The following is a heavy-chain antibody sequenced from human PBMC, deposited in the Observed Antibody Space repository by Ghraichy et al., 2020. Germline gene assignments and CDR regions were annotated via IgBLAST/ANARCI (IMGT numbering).Heavy chain of an antibody. CDR2: IGTAGDT. V-gene: IGHV3-13*01. CDR1: GFTFSSYD. CDR3: ARGGSRTGDDDAFDI. Sequence: GESLNISCAASGFTFSSYDMHWVRQATGKGLEWVSAIGTAGDTYYPGSVKGRFTISRENAKNSLYLQMNSLRAGDTAVYYCARGGSRTGDDDAFDIWGQGTMVTVSS. J-gene: IGHJ3*02. D-gene: IGHD7-27*01.